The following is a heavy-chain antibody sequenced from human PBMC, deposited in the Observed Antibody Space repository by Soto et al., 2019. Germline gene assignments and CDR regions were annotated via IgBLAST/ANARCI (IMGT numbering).Heavy chain of an antibody. D-gene: IGHD5-18*01. CDR3: AKYPYTAMVNSYFDY. V-gene: IGHV3-30*18. J-gene: IGHJ4*02. CDR2: ISYDGSNK. Sequence: QVQLVESGGGVVQPGRSLRLSCAASGFTFSSYGMHWVRQAPGKGLEWVAVISYDGSNKYYADSVKGRFTISRDNSKNTLYLQMNSLRAEDTAVYYCAKYPYTAMVNSYFDYWGQGTLVTVSS. CDR1: GFTFSSYG.